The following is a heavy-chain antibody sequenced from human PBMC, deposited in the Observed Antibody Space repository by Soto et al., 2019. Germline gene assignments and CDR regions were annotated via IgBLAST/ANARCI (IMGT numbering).Heavy chain of an antibody. CDR3: ATHTHYSYGYGFDY. J-gene: IGHJ4*02. CDR1: GYSISSGYY. CDR2: IYHSGST. V-gene: IGHV4-38-2*01. D-gene: IGHD5-18*01. Sequence: SETLSLTCAVSGYSISSGYYWGWIRQPPGKGLEWIGSIYHSGSTYYNPSLKSRVTISVDTSKNQFSLKLSSVTAADTAVYYCATHTHYSYGYGFDYWSQGTLVTVSS.